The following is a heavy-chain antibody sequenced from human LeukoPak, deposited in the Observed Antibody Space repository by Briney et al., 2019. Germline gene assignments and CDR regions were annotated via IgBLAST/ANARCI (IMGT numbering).Heavy chain of an antibody. CDR1: GFTFSSYG. CDR3: AKGSGSYYYGMDV. V-gene: IGHV3-30*18. J-gene: IGHJ6*04. CDR2: ISYDGSNK. Sequence: GGSLRLSCAASGFTFSSYGMHWVRQAPGKGLEWVAVISYDGSNKYYADSVKGRFTISRDNSKNTLYLQMNSLRAEDTAVYYCAKGSGSYYYGMDVWGKGPTVTVSS. D-gene: IGHD3-10*01.